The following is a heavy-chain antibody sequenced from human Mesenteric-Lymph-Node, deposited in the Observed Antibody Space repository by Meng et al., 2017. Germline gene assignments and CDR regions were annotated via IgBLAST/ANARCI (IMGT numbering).Heavy chain of an antibody. V-gene: IGHV4-30-2*05. Sequence: QLQLQESGSGLVKPSQTLSLTCAVSGASISRGGYYWSWIRQPPGKGLEWIGNIYASGSTYYNPSLQSRVTISVDTSKNQFSLNLYSVTAADTAVYYCSREEVYWGQGTLVTVSS. CDR1: GASISRGGYY. J-gene: IGHJ4*02. CDR2: IYASGST. CDR3: SREEVY.